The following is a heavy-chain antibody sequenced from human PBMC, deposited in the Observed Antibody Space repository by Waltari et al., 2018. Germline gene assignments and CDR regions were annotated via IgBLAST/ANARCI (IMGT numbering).Heavy chain of an antibody. CDR1: GFTFSSYA. CDR3: AKDLYGWELHSFDY. V-gene: IGHV3-23*04. Sequence: EVQLVESGGGLVQPGGSLRLSCAASGFTFSSYAMSWVRQASGKGLEVVSAISGRGGSTYYADSVKGRFTISRDNSKNTLYLQMNSLRAEDTAVYYCAKDLYGWELHSFDYWGQGTLVTVSS. D-gene: IGHD1-26*01. J-gene: IGHJ4*02. CDR2: ISGRGGST.